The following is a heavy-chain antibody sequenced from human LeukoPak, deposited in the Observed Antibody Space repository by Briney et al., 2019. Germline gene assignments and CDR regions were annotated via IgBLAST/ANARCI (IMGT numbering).Heavy chain of an antibody. CDR2: VSGSGSNT. CDR3: ARAGDSSGYYADY. Sequence: GGSLRLSCVASGFTFTNHAMSWVRQAPGKGLEWVAVVSGSGSNTYYTDSVKGRFTISRDNSKNALHLLMSSLRADDTAVYYCARAGDSSGYYADYWGQGTLDTVSS. CDR1: GFTFTNHA. V-gene: IGHV3-23*01. D-gene: IGHD3-22*01. J-gene: IGHJ4*02.